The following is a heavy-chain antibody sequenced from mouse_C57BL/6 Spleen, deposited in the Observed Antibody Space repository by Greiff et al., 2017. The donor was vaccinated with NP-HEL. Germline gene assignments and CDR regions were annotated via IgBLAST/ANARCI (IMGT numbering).Heavy chain of an antibody. CDR2: ISSGGSYT. CDR3: ARQGSAGYRAMDY. J-gene: IGHJ4*01. D-gene: IGHD3-2*02. V-gene: IGHV5-6*01. Sequence: VHLVESGGDLVKPGGSLKLSCAASGFTFSSYGMSWVRQTPDKRLEWVATISSGGSYTYYPDSVKGRFTISRDNAKNTLYLQMSSLKSEDTAMYYCARQGSAGYRAMDYWGQGTSVTVSS. CDR1: GFTFSSYG.